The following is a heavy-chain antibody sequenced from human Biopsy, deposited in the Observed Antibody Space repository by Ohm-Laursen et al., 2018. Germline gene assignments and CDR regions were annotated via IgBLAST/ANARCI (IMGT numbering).Heavy chain of an antibody. D-gene: IGHD3-16*01. J-gene: IGHJ3*01. CDR3: ARDIMNRIAGLVARSDVFDV. CDR2: ISPNSGGT. CDR1: GYAVNDYF. V-gene: IGHV1-2*02. Sequence: ASVKVSCKGSGYAVNDYFLHWLRQAPGQGPEWMGWISPNSGGTNYAQKFQGRVTMTTDTSTSTVYLELRRLISDDTAVYYCARDIMNRIAGLVARSDVFDVWGQGIAVTVS.